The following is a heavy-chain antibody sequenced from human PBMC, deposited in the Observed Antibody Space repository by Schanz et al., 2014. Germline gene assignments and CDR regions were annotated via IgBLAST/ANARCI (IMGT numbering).Heavy chain of an antibody. Sequence: VQLVESGGGFVQPGGSLRLSCAASGFTFTNLGMHWVRRAPGKGLEWVAFIRYDGSNQYYADSVKGRFTISRDNSENTVYLEVHSLRSEDTALYYCAREAKWGQWYFDLWGRGSLVTVSS. CDR2: IRYDGSNQ. J-gene: IGHJ2*01. V-gene: IGHV3-30*02. CDR1: GFTFTNLG. CDR3: AREAKWGQWYFDL. D-gene: IGHD1-26*01.